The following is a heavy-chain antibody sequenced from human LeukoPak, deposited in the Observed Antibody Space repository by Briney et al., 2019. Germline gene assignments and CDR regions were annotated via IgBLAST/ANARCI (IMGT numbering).Heavy chain of an antibody. CDR2: ISSSGSTI. CDR3: ARLSTVTTFDY. D-gene: IGHD4-17*01. V-gene: IGHV3-48*03. CDR1: GFIFSSYE. J-gene: IGHJ4*02. Sequence: GGSLRLSCAASGFIFSSYEMNWVRQAPGKGLEWVSYISSSGSTIYYADSVKGRFTISRDNAKNSLYLQMNSPRAEDTAVYYCARLSTVTTFDYWGQGTLVTVSS.